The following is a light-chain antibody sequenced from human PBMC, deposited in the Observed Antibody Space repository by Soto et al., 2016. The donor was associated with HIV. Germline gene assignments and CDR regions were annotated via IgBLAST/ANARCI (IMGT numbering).Light chain of an antibody. CDR3: QAWDSSTGV. Sequence: SYELTQPPSVSVSPGQTARITCSGDKLWEKYVSWYQQKPGQSPVLVIYQDAMRPSRIPERFSGSNSGNTATLTISGTQTMDEADYYCQAWDSSTGVFGGGTELTVL. V-gene: IGLV3-1*01. CDR2: QDA. CDR1: KLWEKY. J-gene: IGLJ2*01.